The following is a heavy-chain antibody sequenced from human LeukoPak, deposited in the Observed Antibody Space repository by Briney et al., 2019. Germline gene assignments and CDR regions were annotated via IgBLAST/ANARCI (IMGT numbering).Heavy chain of an antibody. J-gene: IGHJ4*02. V-gene: IGHV4-39*07. CDR1: GGSISSSSYY. CDR2: IYYSGST. Sequence: SETLSLTCTVSGGSISSSSYYWGWIRQPPGKGLEWIGSIYYSGSTNYNPSLKSRVTISVDTSKNQFSLKLSSVTAADTAVYYCASKETLAGSYYFDYWGQGTLVTVSS. CDR3: ASKETLAGSYYFDY. D-gene: IGHD6-6*01.